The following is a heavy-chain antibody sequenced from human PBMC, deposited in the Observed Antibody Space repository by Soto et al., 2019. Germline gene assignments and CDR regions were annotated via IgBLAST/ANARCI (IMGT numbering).Heavy chain of an antibody. CDR2: ISAYNGNT. V-gene: IGHV1-18*01. Sequence: ASVKVSCKASGYTFTSYGISWVRQAPGQGLEWMGWISAYNGNTNYAQKLQGRVTMTTDTSTSTAYMELRSLRSDDTAVYYCARVRGYNWKYVPPTFDYWGQGTLVTVSS. J-gene: IGHJ4*02. CDR3: ARVRGYNWKYVPPTFDY. D-gene: IGHD1-7*01. CDR1: GYTFTSYG.